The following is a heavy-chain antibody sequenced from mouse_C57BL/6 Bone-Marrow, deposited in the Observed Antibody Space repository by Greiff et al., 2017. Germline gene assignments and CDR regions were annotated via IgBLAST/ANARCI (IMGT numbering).Heavy chain of an antibody. CDR1: GYTFTSYW. CDR2: IYPGSGST. V-gene: IGHV1-55*01. D-gene: IGHD1-1*01. Sequence: QVQLQQPGAELVKPGASVKMSCKASGYTFTSYWITWVKQRPGQGLEWIGDIYPGSGSTNYNEKFKSKATLTLDTSSSTAYMQLSSLTSEDSAVYYCARDGSSYCWYFDVWGTGTTVTVSS. CDR3: ARDGSSYCWYFDV. J-gene: IGHJ1*03.